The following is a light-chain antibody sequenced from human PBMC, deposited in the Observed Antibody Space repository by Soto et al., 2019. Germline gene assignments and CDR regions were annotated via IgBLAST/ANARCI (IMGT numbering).Light chain of an antibody. J-gene: IGLJ1*01. CDR3: QSYDSSLSGCV. CDR2: VNI. CDR1: SSNIGAGYD. Sequence: QSVLTQPPSVSGAPGQRVTISCTGSSSNIGAGYDVHWYQQVPGTAPKLLIYVNINRPSGVPDRFSGSKSGTSASLAITGLQAEDEADYYCQSYDSSLSGCVFGTGTKVTV. V-gene: IGLV1-40*01.